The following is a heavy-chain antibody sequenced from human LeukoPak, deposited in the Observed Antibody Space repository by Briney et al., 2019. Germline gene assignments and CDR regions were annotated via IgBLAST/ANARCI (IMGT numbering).Heavy chain of an antibody. Sequence: GGPLRLSCVASGFTFSSYGMHWVRQAPGKGLEWVAVIWYDGSNKYYADSVKGRFTISRDNSKNTLYLQMNSLRAEDTAVYYCAREGTTDPHFDYWGQGTLVTVSS. V-gene: IGHV3-33*01. J-gene: IGHJ4*02. D-gene: IGHD4-17*01. CDR1: GFTFSSYG. CDR3: AREGTTDPHFDY. CDR2: IWYDGSNK.